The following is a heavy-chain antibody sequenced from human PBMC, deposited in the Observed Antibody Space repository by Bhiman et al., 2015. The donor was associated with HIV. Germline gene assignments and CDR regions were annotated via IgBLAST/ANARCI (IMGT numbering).Heavy chain of an antibody. D-gene: IGHD1-26*01. CDR3: ARSGATGLHEDYFDY. CDR1: GFTFSIYT. CDR2: ISSSSSYI. J-gene: IGHJ4*02. Sequence: VQLVESGGGLVKPGGSLRLSCAASGFTFSIYTMNWVRQAPGKGLEWVSSISSSSSYIYYADSVKGRFTISRDNAKNSLYLQMNSLRAEDTAMYYCARSGATGLHEDYFDYWGQGTLVTVSS. V-gene: IGHV3-21*01.